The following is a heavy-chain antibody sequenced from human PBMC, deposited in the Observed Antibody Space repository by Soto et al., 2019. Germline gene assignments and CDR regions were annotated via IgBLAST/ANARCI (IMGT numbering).Heavy chain of an antibody. Sequence: TGGSLRLSCAASGFTLSDHYMSWIRQAPGKGLEWVSAISGSGGSTYYADSVKGRFTISRDNSKNTLYLQMNSLRAEDTAVYYCTSLLDPTDYGDFLFDIWGQGTMVTVSS. J-gene: IGHJ3*02. D-gene: IGHD4-17*01. CDR3: TSLLDPTDYGDFLFDI. CDR1: GFTLSDHY. CDR2: ISGSGGST. V-gene: IGHV3-23*01.